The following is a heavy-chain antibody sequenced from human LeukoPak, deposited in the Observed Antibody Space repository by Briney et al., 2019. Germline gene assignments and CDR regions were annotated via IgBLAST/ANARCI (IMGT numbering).Heavy chain of an antibody. Sequence: GGSLRLSCAASGFTFSSFDMTWVRQAPGKGLEWVAAISVITGDTFYADSVWGRFTISRDNSKNTLYLQMNSLRAEDTAVYYCARAPLYPNWFDPWGQGTLVTVSS. CDR2: ISVITGDT. CDR1: GFTFSSFD. J-gene: IGHJ5*02. D-gene: IGHD2-8*01. V-gene: IGHV3-23*01. CDR3: ARAPLYPNWFDP.